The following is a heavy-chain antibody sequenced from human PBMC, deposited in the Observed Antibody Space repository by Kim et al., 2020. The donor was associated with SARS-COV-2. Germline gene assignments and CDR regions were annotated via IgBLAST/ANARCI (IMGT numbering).Heavy chain of an antibody. V-gene: IGHV4-39*01. CDR3: ARLGGFQN. CDR2: IYYSGST. CDR1: GGSITIISYY. D-gene: IGHD3-3*01. J-gene: IGHJ4*02. Sequence: SETLSLTCTVSGGSITIISYYWGWIRQPPGKGLEWIGNIYYSGSTYYNPSLKSRVSISVDTSRNRFSLKLTSVTAADTAIYYCARLGGFQNWGQGTLVTV.